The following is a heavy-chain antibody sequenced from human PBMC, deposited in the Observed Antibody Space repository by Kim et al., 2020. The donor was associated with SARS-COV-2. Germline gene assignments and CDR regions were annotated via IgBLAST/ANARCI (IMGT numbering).Heavy chain of an antibody. CDR1: GFTFSSYS. D-gene: IGHD2-15*01. V-gene: IGHV3-21*01. J-gene: IGHJ4*02. Sequence: GGSLRLSCAASGFTFSSYSMNWVRQAPGKGLEWVSSISSSSSYIYYADSVKGRFTISRDNAKNSLYLQMNSLRAEDTAVYYCARVKDIVVVVAAMDYWGQGTLVTVSS. CDR3: ARVKDIVVVVAAMDY. CDR2: ISSSSSYI.